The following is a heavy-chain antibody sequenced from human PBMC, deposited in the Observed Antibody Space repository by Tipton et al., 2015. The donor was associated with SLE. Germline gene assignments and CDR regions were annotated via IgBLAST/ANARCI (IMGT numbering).Heavy chain of an antibody. V-gene: IGHV1-18*01. CDR3: ARLAYNWNYVRYYYYYMDV. CDR1: GGTFSSYT. D-gene: IGHD1-7*01. J-gene: IGHJ6*03. Sequence: QLVQSGAEVKKPGSSVKVSCKASGGTFSSYTISWVRQAPGQGLEWMGWISAYNGDTNYAQKLQGRVSMTTDTSTSTAYMELRSLRSDDTAMYYCARLAYNWNYVRYYYYYMDVWGKGTTVTVSS. CDR2: ISAYNGDT.